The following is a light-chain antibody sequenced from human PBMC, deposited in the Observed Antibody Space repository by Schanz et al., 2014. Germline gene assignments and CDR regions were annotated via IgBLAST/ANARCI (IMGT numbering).Light chain of an antibody. CDR2: GAS. Sequence: PGERATLSCRASQSVSSSYLAWYQQKPGQAPRLLICGASSRATGIPARFSGSGSGTDFTLTISRLEPEDFAVYYCQQHGSSLTFGPGTKVDVK. CDR3: QQHGSSLT. V-gene: IGKV3-20*01. CDR1: QSVSSSY. J-gene: IGKJ3*01.